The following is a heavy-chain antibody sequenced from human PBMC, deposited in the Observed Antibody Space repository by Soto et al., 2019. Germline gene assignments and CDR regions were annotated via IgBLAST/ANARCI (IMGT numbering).Heavy chain of an antibody. CDR3: PRAGSSSPKDY. V-gene: IGHV3-30-3*01. Sequence: QVQLVESGGGVVQPGRSLRLSCAASGFTFSSYAMHWVRQAPGKGLEWVAVISYDGSNKYYADSVKGRFTISRDNSKNTLYLQMNSLRAEDTAVYYCPRAGSSSPKDYWGQGTLVTVSS. CDR1: GFTFSSYA. J-gene: IGHJ4*02. D-gene: IGHD6-13*01. CDR2: ISYDGSNK.